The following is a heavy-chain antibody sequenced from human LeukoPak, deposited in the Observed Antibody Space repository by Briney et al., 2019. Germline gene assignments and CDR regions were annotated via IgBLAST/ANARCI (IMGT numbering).Heavy chain of an antibody. CDR1: GFTFSSYE. CDR2: ISSSGSTI. J-gene: IGHJ4*02. V-gene: IGHV3-48*03. CDR3: ARDPRRYYYDSSGYAPSGY. Sequence: GGSLRLSCAASGFTFSSYEIKWVRQAPGKGLEWVSYISSSGSTIYYADSVKGRFTISRDNAKNSLYLQMNSLRAEDTAVYYCARDPRRYYYDSSGYAPSGYWGQGTLVTVSS. D-gene: IGHD3-22*01.